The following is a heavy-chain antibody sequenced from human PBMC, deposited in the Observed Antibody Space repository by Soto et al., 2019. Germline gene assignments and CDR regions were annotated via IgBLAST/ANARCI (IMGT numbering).Heavy chain of an antibody. J-gene: IGHJ5*02. Sequence: GASVKVSCKASGYTFTSYGISWARQAPGQGLEWMGWISAYNGNTNYAQKLQGRVTMTTDTSTSTAYMELRSLRSDDTAVYYCARDFGIVVVPAATPAGGWFDPWGQGTLVTVSS. D-gene: IGHD2-2*01. V-gene: IGHV1-18*01. CDR2: ISAYNGNT. CDR1: GYTFTSYG. CDR3: ARDFGIVVVPAATPAGGWFDP.